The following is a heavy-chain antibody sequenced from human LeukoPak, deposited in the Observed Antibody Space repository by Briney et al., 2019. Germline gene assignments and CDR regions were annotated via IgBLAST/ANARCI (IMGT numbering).Heavy chain of an antibody. CDR1: GFTFSSYD. J-gene: IGHJ4*02. CDR3: ARGTLGAWGW. CDR2: ISSSSNYI. D-gene: IGHD6-19*01. Sequence: GGSLRLSCAASGFTFSSYDMNCVRKAPGKGLEWVSSISSSSNYIHYADSVKGRFTISRDNAKNSLYLQMNSLRAEDTAVYFCARGTLGAWGWWGQGTLVTVSS. V-gene: IGHV3-21*01.